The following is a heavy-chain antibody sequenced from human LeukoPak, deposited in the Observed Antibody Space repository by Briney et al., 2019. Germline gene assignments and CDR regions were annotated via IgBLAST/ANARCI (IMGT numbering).Heavy chain of an antibody. J-gene: IGHJ6*02. CDR1: GFTFSSFA. D-gene: IGHD6-19*01. CDR3: SKARLYYSSGTCSNVPATLTGMDV. CDR2: ITDSGVTT. Sequence: SGGSLRLSCTASGFTFSSFAMHWVRQAPGKGLEWVSLITDSGVTTHYADSVKGRFTISRDNSRRTLYLQLNSLRAGDAALYYYSKARLYYSSGTCSNVPATLTGMDVWGQGTTVTVSS. V-gene: IGHV3-23*01.